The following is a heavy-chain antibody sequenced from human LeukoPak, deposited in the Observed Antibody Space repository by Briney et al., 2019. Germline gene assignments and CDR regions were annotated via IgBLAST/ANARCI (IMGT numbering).Heavy chain of an antibody. D-gene: IGHD4-17*01. CDR2: IWYDGNNK. V-gene: IGHV3-33*01. Sequence: PGVSLRLSCAASGFTFNSYGIHWVRQAPGKGLEWVAVIWYDGNNKYYADSVKGRFTISRDSSKNTMYLQMDSLRAEDTAVYYCAREHTTVTSLLDYWGQGTLVTVSS. J-gene: IGHJ4*02. CDR3: AREHTTVTSLLDY. CDR1: GFTFNSYG.